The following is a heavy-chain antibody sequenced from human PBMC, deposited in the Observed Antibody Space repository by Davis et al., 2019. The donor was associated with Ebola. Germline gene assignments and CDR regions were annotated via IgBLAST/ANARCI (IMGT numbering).Heavy chain of an antibody. CDR1: GFIFSSYA. D-gene: IGHD4-17*01. CDR2: TSVRSIT. V-gene: IGHV3-23*01. J-gene: IGHJ5*02. CDR3: AKVHPPTTVTTGWFDP. Sequence: GALKISCAASGFIFSSYAMSWVRQAPGKGLEWVSSTSVRSITYHADSVKGRFTISRDNSKNTLYLQMNSLRAEDTAVYYCAKVHPPTTVTTGWFDPWGQGTLVTVSS.